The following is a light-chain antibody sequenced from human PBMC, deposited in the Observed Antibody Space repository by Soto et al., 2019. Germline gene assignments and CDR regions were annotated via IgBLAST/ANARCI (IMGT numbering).Light chain of an antibody. Sequence: DIQMTQSPSSLSASVGDRVTITCRASQTIDTYLNWYQQNPGKAPKLLIYAASTLQNGVTSRFSVSGSGTDFTLTISSLQPEDFATYYCQQSTGIPYTFGQGTKLEIK. CDR1: QTIDTY. V-gene: IGKV1-39*01. CDR2: AAS. J-gene: IGKJ2*01. CDR3: QQSTGIPYT.